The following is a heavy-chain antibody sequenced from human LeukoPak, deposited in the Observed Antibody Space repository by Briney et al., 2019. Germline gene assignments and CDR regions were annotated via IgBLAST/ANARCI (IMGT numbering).Heavy chain of an antibody. CDR2: IYYSGST. D-gene: IGHD4-17*01. V-gene: IGHV4-39*07. J-gene: IGHJ5*02. Sequence: SETLSLTCTVSGGSISSSSYYWGWIRQPPGKGLEWIGSIYYSGSTYYNPSLKSRVTISVDTSKNQFSLKLSSVTAADTAVHYCARVGFMTTVTTAWGQGTLVTVSS. CDR1: GGSISSSSYY. CDR3: ARVGFMTTVTTA.